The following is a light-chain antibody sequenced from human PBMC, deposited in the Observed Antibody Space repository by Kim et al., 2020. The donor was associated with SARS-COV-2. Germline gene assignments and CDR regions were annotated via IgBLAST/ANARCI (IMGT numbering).Light chain of an antibody. V-gene: IGLV3-25*03. Sequence: KQYAYWYQQKPGQAPLLIIYRDTERPSGVPERFSGSTSGTTVTLTISGVQADVEADYYCQSADNNGAWVFGGGTQLTVL. J-gene: IGLJ3*02. CDR3: QSADNNGAWV. CDR1: KQY. CDR2: RDT.